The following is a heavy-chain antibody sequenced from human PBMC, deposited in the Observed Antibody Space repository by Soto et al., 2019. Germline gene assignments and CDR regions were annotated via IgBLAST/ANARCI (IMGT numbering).Heavy chain of an antibody. V-gene: IGHV1-24*01. CDR3: ATVSGRFTYYYDSSGYHPIDY. Sequence: ASVKVSCKVSGYTLTELSMHWVRQAPGKGLEWMGGFDPEDGETIYAQKFQGRVTMTEDTSTDTAYMELSSLRSEDTAVYYCATVSGRFTYYYDSSGYHPIDYWGQGTLVTVSS. J-gene: IGHJ4*02. D-gene: IGHD3-22*01. CDR2: FDPEDGET. CDR1: GYTLTELS.